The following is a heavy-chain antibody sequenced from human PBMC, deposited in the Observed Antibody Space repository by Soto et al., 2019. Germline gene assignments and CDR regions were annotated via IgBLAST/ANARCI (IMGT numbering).Heavy chain of an antibody. CDR3: AREGDAASLEY. J-gene: IGHJ4*02. D-gene: IGHD3-16*01. V-gene: IGHV3-21*01. CDR1: GFTFSSYS. CDR2: ITSSSNYI. Sequence: EVRLVESGGGLVEPGGSLRLSCAASGFTFSSYSMNWVRQAPGKGLEWVSCITSSSNYIYYADSVKGRFTISRDNAKNSLFLQMNSLGPEDTAVYYCAREGDAASLEYWGQGTLVTVSS.